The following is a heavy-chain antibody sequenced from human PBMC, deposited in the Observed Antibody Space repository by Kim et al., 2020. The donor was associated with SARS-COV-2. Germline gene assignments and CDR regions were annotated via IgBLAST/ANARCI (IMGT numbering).Heavy chain of an antibody. CDR3: AREWGS. J-gene: IGHJ5*02. CDR2: ITSDGNKT. V-gene: IGHV3-30-3*01. CDR1: GFTFSTYA. D-gene: IGHD3-16*01. Sequence: GGSLRLSCAASGFTFSTYAMHWVRQPPGKGLEWVAFITSDGNKTYYEDSVKGRFSISRDNSKNTVYLQMNSLRDEDTTVYYCAREWGSWGQGTLLTVAT.